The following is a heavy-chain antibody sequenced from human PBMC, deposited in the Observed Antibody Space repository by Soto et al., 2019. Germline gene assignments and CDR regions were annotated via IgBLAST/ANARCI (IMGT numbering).Heavy chain of an antibody. CDR1: GGSISGDY. D-gene: IGHD4-4*01. CDR2: IYYTGNT. J-gene: IGHJ4*02. V-gene: IGHV4-59*01. Sequence: SETLSLTCTVSGGSISGDYWSWIRQPPGKGLEWIGYIYYTGNTNYNPSLKSRVTISVDTSKNQVSLNVSSVTAADSAVYYCRGARPSLQEFDYWGQGTLVTVSS. CDR3: RGARPSLQEFDY.